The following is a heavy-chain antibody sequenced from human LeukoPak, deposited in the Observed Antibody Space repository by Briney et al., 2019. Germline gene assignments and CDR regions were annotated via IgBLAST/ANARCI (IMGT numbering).Heavy chain of an antibody. Sequence: PSGILSLTCAVSGGSISSSNWWSWVRQPPGKGLEWIGEIYHSGSTNYNPSLKSRVAISVDKSKNQFSLKLSSVTAADTAVYYCARTYSSSSWGFDYWGQGTLVTVSS. CDR1: GGSISSSNW. CDR2: IYHSGST. V-gene: IGHV4-4*02. D-gene: IGHD6-13*01. J-gene: IGHJ4*02. CDR3: ARTYSSSSWGFDY.